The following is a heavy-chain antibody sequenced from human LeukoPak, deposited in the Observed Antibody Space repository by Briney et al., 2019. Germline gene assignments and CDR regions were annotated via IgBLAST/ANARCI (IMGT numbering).Heavy chain of an antibody. CDR1: GFTFDDYA. D-gene: IGHD2-15*01. CDR3: AKGSYCSGGSCYSIAYFDY. J-gene: IGHJ4*02. Sequence: PGRSLRLSCAASGFTFDDYAMHWVRQAPGKGLEWVTGISWNSGSIGYADSVKGRFTISRDNAKNSLYLQMNSLRAEDTALYYCAKGSYCSGGSCYSIAYFDYWGQATLVTVSS. CDR2: ISWNSGSI. V-gene: IGHV3-9*01.